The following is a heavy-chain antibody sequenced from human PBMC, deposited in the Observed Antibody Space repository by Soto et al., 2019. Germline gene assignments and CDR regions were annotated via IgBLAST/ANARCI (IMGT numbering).Heavy chain of an antibody. J-gene: IGHJ4*02. CDR1: GFSLTVYS. Sequence: QVQLVESGGGVVQPGRSLRIYCRISGFSLTVYSMNWVRQAPAKGLEWVAVVQPDGVTKNYADSVQGRFVISGDKSTNTLYLEMDSLTPEDTAVYYWARGLQGFDYWGQGTLVTVSS. V-gene: IGHV3-30*09. CDR3: ARGLQGFDY. CDR2: VQPDGVTK.